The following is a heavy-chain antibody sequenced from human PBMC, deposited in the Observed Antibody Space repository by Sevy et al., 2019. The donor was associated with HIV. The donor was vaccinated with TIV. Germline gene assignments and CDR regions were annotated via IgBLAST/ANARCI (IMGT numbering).Heavy chain of an antibody. CDR3: ARGDTVLPTGGFDL. CDR2: IYYTGST. Sequence: KQSQTLSLTCTVSGGSISSDDSYWTWLRQHPGKGLEWIGYIYYTGSTYYNPSLENRVSMSMDTSKNQFSLKLSSVTAADTAVYYCARGDTVLPTGGFDLWGRGTLVTVSS. J-gene: IGHJ2*01. V-gene: IGHV4-31*03. D-gene: IGHD2-8*01. CDR1: GGSISSDDSY.